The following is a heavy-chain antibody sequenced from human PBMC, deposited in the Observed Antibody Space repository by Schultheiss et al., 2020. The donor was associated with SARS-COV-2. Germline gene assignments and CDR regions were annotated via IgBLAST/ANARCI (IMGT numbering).Heavy chain of an antibody. J-gene: IGHJ3*02. CDR3: ARDRTRTYYDFWSGYLSFDI. CDR2: IYSGGST. D-gene: IGHD3-3*01. CDR1: GFTVSSNY. Sequence: GGSLRLSCAASGFTVSSNYMSWVRQAPGKGLEWVSVIYSGGSTYYADSVKGRFTISRDNSKNTLYLQMNSLRAEDTAVYYCARDRTRTYYDFWSGYLSFDIWGQGTMVTVSS. V-gene: IGHV3-66*01.